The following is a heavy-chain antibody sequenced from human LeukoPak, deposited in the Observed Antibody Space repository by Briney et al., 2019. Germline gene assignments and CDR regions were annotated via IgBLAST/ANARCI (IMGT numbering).Heavy chain of an antibody. CDR1: GYTFTSYA. D-gene: IGHD3-10*01. V-gene: IGHV7-4-1*02. CDR3: ARDPATLLWFGELYY. J-gene: IGHJ4*02. Sequence: ASVKVSCKASGYTFTSYAMNWVRQAPGQGLERMGWINTNTGNPTYAQGFTGRFVFSLDTSVSTAYLQISSLKAEDTAVYYCARDPATLLWFGELYYWGQGPLVTVSS. CDR2: INTNTGNP.